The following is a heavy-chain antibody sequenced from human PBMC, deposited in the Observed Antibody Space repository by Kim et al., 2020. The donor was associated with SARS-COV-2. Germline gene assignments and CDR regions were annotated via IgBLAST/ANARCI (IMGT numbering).Heavy chain of an antibody. CDR1: GFTISPYD. CDR3: ATALADYGEFYYYLDV. Sequence: GGSLRLSCAAHGFTISPYDMNWVRQAPGMGLEWISYITDSGRTKYYADSVKGRFTMSRDNARNTVYLQLNSLRAEDTALYYCATALADYGEFYYYLDVWG. D-gene: IGHD4-17*01. V-gene: IGHV3-48*03. J-gene: IGHJ6*03. CDR2: ITDSGRTK.